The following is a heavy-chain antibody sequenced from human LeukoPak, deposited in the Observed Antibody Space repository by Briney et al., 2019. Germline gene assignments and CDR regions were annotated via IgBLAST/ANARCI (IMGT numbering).Heavy chain of an antibody. D-gene: IGHD4-17*01. CDR3: ARVVTVTTQMTGCDY. V-gene: IGHV3-21*01. CDR1: GFTFSSYS. CDR2: ISSSSSYI. J-gene: IGHJ4*02. Sequence: PGGSLRLSCAASGFTFSSYSMNWVRQAPGKGLEWVSSISSSSSYIYYADSVKGRFTISRDNAKNSLYLQMNSLRAEDTAVYYCARVVTVTTQMTGCDYWGQGTLVTVSS.